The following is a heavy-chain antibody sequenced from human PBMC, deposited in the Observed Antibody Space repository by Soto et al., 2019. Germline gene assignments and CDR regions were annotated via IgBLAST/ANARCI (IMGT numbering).Heavy chain of an antibody. CDR2: ISATGTT. Sequence: SETLSLTCTVPGDSMSTYYWNWIRQSAEKGLEWIGRISATGTTTYIPSLKRRITLSVDTSKNEFSLNLKFVTAADTAVYFCARAQSGAADFWGPGTLVTVSS. D-gene: IGHD7-27*01. CDR1: GDSMSTYY. J-gene: IGHJ3*01. CDR3: ARAQSGAADF. V-gene: IGHV4-4*07.